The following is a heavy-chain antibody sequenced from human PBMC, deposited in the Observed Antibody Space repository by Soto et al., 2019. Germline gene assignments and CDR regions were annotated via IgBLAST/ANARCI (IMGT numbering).Heavy chain of an antibody. Sequence: RGESLKISCNGSGYSFTSDWIGWVRQLPGKGLEWMGIIYPGDSDTRYSPSFQGQVTISADKSISTAYLQWSSLKASDTAMYYCARSKPTMVRGVTWFDPWGQGTLVTVSS. CDR2: IYPGDSDT. J-gene: IGHJ5*02. D-gene: IGHD3-10*01. CDR1: GYSFTSDW. V-gene: IGHV5-51*01. CDR3: ARSKPTMVRGVTWFDP.